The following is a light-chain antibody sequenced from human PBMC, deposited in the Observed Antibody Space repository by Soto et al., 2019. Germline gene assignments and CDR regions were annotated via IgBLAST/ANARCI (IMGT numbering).Light chain of an antibody. Sequence: QTVVTQEPSFSVSPGGTVTLTCGLSSGSVSTNYYSSWYQQTPGQAPRTLIYSTNTRSSGVPDRFSGSILGNKAALTITGAQAHDESDYYCVLYMGSGIWVFGGGTKLTV. CDR3: VLYMGSGIWV. J-gene: IGLJ3*02. V-gene: IGLV8-61*01. CDR2: STN. CDR1: SGSVSTNYY.